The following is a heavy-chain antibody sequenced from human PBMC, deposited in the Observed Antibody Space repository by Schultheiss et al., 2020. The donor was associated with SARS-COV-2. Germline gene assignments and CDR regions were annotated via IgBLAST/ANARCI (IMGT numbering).Heavy chain of an antibody. CDR2: IYYSGST. CDR1: GGSVTSASDH. J-gene: IGHJ4*02. V-gene: IGHV4-61*01. D-gene: IGHD3-22*01. Sequence: SETLSLTCTVSGGSVTSASDHWSWIRQPPGKGLEWIGYIYYSGSTNYNPSLKSRVTISVDTSKNQFSLKLSSVTAADTAVYYCARNYDSSGYYPVAFDYWGQGTLVTVSS. CDR3: ARNYDSSGYYPVAFDY.